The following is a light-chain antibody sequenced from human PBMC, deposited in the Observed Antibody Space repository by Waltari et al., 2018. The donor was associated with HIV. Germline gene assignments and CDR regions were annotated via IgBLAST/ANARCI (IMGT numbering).Light chain of an antibody. CDR3: GAWDDSLNGYV. J-gene: IGLJ1*01. CDR1: SSNIGNNI. V-gene: IGLV1-44*01. CDR2: SND. Sequence: QSVLTQPPSASGTPGQRVTISCSGSSSNIGNNIVNWYQQLPGSAPRFLIYSNDQRPTGVPCRVSGSKCGTSASRAISWLQSEDEADYYCGAWDDSLNGYVFGTGTKVAVL.